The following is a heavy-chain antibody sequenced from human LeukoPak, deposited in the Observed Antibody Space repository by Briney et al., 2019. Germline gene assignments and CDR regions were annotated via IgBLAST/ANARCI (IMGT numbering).Heavy chain of an antibody. CDR1: GGSISSSSYY. CDR2: IYYSGST. Sequence: PSETLSLTCAVSGGSISSSSYYWGWIRQPPGKGLEWIGNIYYSGSTYYNPSLKSRVTISVGTSKNQFSLKLNSVTAADTAVYYCARMDNGWYYFDYWGQGTLVTVSS. D-gene: IGHD6-19*01. J-gene: IGHJ4*02. CDR3: ARMDNGWYYFDY. V-gene: IGHV4-39*07.